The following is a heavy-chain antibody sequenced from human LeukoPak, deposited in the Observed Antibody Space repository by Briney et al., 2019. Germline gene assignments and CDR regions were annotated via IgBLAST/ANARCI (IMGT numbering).Heavy chain of an antibody. CDR2: IWYDGSNK. CDR3: ARDNDYDFWSGFVDY. J-gene: IGHJ4*02. Sequence: GGSLRLSCAASGFTFSSYAMHLVRQAPGKGLEWVAVIWYDGSNKYYADSVKGRFTISRDNSKNTLYLQMNSLRAEDTAVCYCARDNDYDFWSGFVDYWGQGTLVTVSS. CDR1: GFTFSSYA. V-gene: IGHV3-30-3*01. D-gene: IGHD3-3*01.